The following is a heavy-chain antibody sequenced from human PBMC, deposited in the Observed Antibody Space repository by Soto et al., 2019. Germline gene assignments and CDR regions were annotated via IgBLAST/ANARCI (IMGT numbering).Heavy chain of an antibody. CDR1: GFSLTTSGVC. CDR2: IDWGDDK. CDR3: AHTTRYSRTWGFFHH. D-gene: IGHD1-26*01. J-gene: IGHJ1*01. V-gene: IGHV2-70*13. Sequence: DSGPTLVNPPQTLTLTCTFSGFSLTTSGVCVSWIRQPPGKALEWLALIDWGDDKYYTTSLKTRLSISKDTSKKQVVLTMTNMEPVDTATYYCAHTTRYSRTWGFFHHWGQGTLVTVSS.